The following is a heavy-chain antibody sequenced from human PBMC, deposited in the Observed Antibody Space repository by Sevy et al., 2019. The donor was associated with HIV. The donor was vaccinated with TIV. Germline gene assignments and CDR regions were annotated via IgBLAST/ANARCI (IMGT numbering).Heavy chain of an antibody. CDR2: RFYSGGA. CDR3: ARHPLGNWFDL. V-gene: IGHV4-39*01. J-gene: IGHJ5*02. Sequence: SETLSLTCNVSGGSISSTRHYWGWVRQSPGKTLEWIGSRFYSGGAYYNPSLQSRVTMSVDTSKNQFALTVGSVTAADTAIYYCARHPLGNWFDLWGQGIQVTVSS. D-gene: IGHD3-16*01. CDR1: GGSISSTRHY.